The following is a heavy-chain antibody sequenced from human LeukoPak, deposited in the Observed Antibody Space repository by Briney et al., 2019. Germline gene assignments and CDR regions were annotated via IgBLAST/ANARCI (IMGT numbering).Heavy chain of an antibody. CDR3: ARCGGGVPAAKFDY. Sequence: SETLSLTCTVSGGSISSYYWSWIRQPPGKGLEWIGYIYYSGSTNYNPSLKSRVTISVDTSKNQFSLKLSSVTAADTAVYYCARCGGGVPAAKFDYWGQGTLVTVSS. D-gene: IGHD2-2*01. V-gene: IGHV4-59*12. J-gene: IGHJ4*02. CDR1: GGSISSYY. CDR2: IYYSGST.